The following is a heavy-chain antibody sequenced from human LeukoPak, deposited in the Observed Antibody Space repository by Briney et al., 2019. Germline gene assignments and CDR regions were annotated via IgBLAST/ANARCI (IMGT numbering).Heavy chain of an antibody. CDR3: ARDEAGYCSRTSCSPFDY. CDR1: GGSISSYY. Sequence: PSETLSLTCTVSGGSISSYYWSWIRQPAGNGLEWIGRLYTSGSTNYNPSLKSRVTMAVDTSKNQLSLKLRSVTAADTAVYYCARDEAGYCSRTSCSPFDYWGQGTLVTVSS. V-gene: IGHV4-4*07. J-gene: IGHJ4*02. CDR2: LYTSGST. D-gene: IGHD2-2*03.